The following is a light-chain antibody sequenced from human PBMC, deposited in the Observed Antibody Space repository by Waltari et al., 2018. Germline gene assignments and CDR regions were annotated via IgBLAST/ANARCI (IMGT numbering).Light chain of an antibody. Sequence: EVVLTQSPATLSLSPGDRATLSCRASQSVSINLAWYQQKPGQAPRLLIYEASNRATGIPARFSGSGSGTDFTLTISSLEPEDFAVYYCQQRSSWPPRISFGPGT. J-gene: IGKJ3*01. V-gene: IGKV3-11*01. CDR1: QSVSIN. CDR2: EAS. CDR3: QQRSSWPPRIS.